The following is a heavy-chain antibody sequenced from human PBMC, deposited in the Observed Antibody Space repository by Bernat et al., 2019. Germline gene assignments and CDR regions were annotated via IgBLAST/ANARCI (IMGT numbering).Heavy chain of an antibody. CDR1: GGSISSSSYY. V-gene: IGHV3-7*03. Sequence: LQLQESGPGLVKPSETLSLTCTVSGGSISSSSYYWGWIRQPPGKGLEWVANIKEDGSEKYYVDSVRGRFTISRDNGKNSLYLQMNSLRAEDTAVYYCASLSSGNSPDYWGQGTLVTVSS. D-gene: IGHD3-22*01. CDR3: ASLSSGNSPDY. J-gene: IGHJ4*02. CDR2: IKEDGSEK.